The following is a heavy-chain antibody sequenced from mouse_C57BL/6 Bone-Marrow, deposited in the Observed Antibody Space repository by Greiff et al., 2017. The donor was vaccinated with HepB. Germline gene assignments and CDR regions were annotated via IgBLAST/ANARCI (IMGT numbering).Heavy chain of an antibody. CDR1: GFTFSDAW. D-gene: IGHD2-1*01. CDR2: IRNKANNPAT. J-gene: IGHJ3*01. V-gene: IGHV6-6*01. CDR3: TLYYGNYEGTY. Sequence: EVNLVESGGGLVQPGGSMKLSCAASGFTFSDAWMDWVRQSPEKGLEWVAEIRNKANNPATYYAESVKGRFTISRDDSKSSVYLQMNSLRAEDTGIYYCTLYYGNYEGTYCGQGTLVTVSA.